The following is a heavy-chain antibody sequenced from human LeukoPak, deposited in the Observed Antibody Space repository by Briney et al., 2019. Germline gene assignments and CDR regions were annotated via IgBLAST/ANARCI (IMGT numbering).Heavy chain of an antibody. D-gene: IGHD5-12*01. V-gene: IGHV3-30-3*01. J-gene: IGHJ4*02. CDR1: GFTFSSYA. CDR2: ISYDGSNK. Sequence: GGSLRLSCAASGFTFSSYAMHWVRQAPGKGLEWVAVISYDGSNKYYADSVKGRFTISRDNSKNTLYMQMNSLRAEDTAVYFCARGRGPTEWGQGTLVTVSS. CDR3: ARGRGPTE.